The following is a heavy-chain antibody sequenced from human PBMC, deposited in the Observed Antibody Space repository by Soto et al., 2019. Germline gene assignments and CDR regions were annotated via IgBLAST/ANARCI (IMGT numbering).Heavy chain of an antibody. Sequence: GGSLRLSCAASGFTFSSYAMHWVRQAPGKGLEWVAVISYDGSNKYYADSVKGRFTISRDSSKNTLYLQMNSLRAEDTAVYYCARGYSRIYFDYWGQGTLVTVSS. CDR2: ISYDGSNK. CDR3: ARGYSRIYFDY. V-gene: IGHV3-30-3*01. CDR1: GFTFSSYA. J-gene: IGHJ4*02. D-gene: IGHD5-18*01.